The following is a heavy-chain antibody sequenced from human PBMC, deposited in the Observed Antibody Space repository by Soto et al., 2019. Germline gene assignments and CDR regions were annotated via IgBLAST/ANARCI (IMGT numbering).Heavy chain of an antibody. J-gene: IGHJ4*02. Sequence: GGSLRLSCAASGFTFSGSAMHCVRQASGKGLEWVGRIRSKANSYATAYAASVKGRFTISRDDSKNTAYLQMNSLKTEDTAVYYCTRLSEVVGATTFIDYWGQGTLVTVSS. CDR2: IRSKANSYAT. CDR3: TRLSEVVGATTFIDY. D-gene: IGHD1-26*01. V-gene: IGHV3-73*01. CDR1: GFTFSGSA.